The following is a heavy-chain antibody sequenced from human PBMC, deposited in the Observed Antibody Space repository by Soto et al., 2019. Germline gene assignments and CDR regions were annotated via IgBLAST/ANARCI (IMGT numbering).Heavy chain of an antibody. Sequence: QVQLQESGPGLVKPSETLSLTCTVSGDSVSSGIYYWSWIRQPPGQGLEWIGYVYYTGSTNYNPSLQSRVTIAIDTSKNQVSLRLMSVTAADTAMYYCARLLASKPKYFFDFWGQGTQITVSS. D-gene: IGHD3-9*01. V-gene: IGHV4-61*01. CDR1: GDSVSSGIYY. CDR3: ARLLASKPKYFFDF. J-gene: IGHJ4*02. CDR2: VYYTGST.